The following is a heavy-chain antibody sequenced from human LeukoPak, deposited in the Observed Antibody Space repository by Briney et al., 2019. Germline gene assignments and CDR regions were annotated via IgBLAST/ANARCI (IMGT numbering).Heavy chain of an antibody. D-gene: IGHD5-18*01. CDR1: GFTFRNYA. J-gene: IGHJ3*02. CDR2: ISGDGGST. V-gene: IGHV3-43*02. CDR3: ANLETDTAMPLVAFDI. Sequence: GGSLRLSCAASGFTFRNYAMHWVRQAPGKGLEWVSLISGDGGSTYYADSVKGRFTISRDNSKNSLYLQMNSLRTEDTALYYCANLETDTAMPLVAFDIWGQGTMVTVSS.